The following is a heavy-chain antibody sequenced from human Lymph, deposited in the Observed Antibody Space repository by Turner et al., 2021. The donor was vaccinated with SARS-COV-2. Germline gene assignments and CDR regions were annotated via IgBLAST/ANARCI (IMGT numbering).Heavy chain of an antibody. Sequence: QVQLVQSGAEVKKPGASVKVSCKVSGYTLTELSIHWVRQAPGKGLEWMGGFDPEDGETIYAQKFQGRVTMTEDTFTDTAYMELSSLRSEDTAVYYCATLKSNWKILTGRYYFDFWGQGTLVTVSS. D-gene: IGHD1-1*01. V-gene: IGHV1-24*01. CDR1: GYTLTELS. CDR2: FDPEDGET. CDR3: ATLKSNWKILTGRYYFDF. J-gene: IGHJ4*02.